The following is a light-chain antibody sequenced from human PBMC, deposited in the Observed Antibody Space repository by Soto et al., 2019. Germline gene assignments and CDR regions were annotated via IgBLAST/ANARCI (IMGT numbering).Light chain of an antibody. CDR3: QSYDSSLSGSV. J-gene: IGLJ2*01. CDR1: SSNIGSTN. Sequence: QSVLTQPPSASGTPGQTVTISCSGTSSNIGSTNVNWYQQLPGTAPKFLIYGNSNRPSGVPDRFSGSKSGTSASLAITGLQAEDEADYYCQSYDSSLSGSVFGGGTQLTVL. CDR2: GNS. V-gene: IGLV1-40*01.